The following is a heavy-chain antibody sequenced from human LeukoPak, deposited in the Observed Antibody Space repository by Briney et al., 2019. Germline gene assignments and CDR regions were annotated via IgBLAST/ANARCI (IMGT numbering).Heavy chain of an antibody. CDR2: ASAYADNT. CDR3: ARDCIGCHGFDY. Sequence: ASVKVSRKASGYTFINYGITWVRQAPGQGLEWMGWASAYADNTNYVQKFQGRVSMTTDTSTNTAYMELRSLRPDDTAVYYCARDCIGCHGFDYWGQGTLVTVSS. D-gene: IGHD2-15*01. V-gene: IGHV1-18*01. CDR1: GYTFINYG. J-gene: IGHJ4*02.